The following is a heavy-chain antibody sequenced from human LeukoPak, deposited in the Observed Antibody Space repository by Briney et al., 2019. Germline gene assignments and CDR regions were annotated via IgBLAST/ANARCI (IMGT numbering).Heavy chain of an antibody. CDR3: ARGLMVRGVEIDY. Sequence: SETLSLTCTVSGGSISSGGYYWSWIRQYPGKGLEWIGYIYYSGSTYYNPSLKSRVTISVDTSKNQFSLKLSSVTAADTAVYYCARGLMVRGVEIDYWGQGTLVTVSS. CDR1: GGSISSGGYY. D-gene: IGHD3-10*01. V-gene: IGHV4-31*03. J-gene: IGHJ4*02. CDR2: IYYSGST.